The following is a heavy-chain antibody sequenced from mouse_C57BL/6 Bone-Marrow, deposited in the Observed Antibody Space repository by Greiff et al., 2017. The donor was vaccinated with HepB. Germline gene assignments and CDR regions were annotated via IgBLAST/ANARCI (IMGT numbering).Heavy chain of an antibody. D-gene: IGHD1-1*01. CDR2: IYPGSGST. J-gene: IGHJ1*03. Sequence: QVQLQQSGAELVKPGASVKMSCKASGYTFTSYWITWVKQRPGQGLEWIGDIYPGSGSTNYNEKFKSKATLTVDTSSSTAYMQLSSLTSEDSAVYYSARNYYGSSYWYFDVWGTGTTVTVSS. CDR3: ARNYYGSSYWYFDV. V-gene: IGHV1-55*01. CDR1: GYTFTSYW.